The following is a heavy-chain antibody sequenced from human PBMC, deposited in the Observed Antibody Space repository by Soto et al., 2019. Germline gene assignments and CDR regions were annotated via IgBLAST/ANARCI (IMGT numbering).Heavy chain of an antibody. D-gene: IGHD3-3*01. V-gene: IGHV1-69*01. Sequence: QVQLVQSGAEVKKPGSSVKVSCKASGGTFSSYAISWVRQAPGQGLEWMGGIIPIFGTANYAQKFQGRVTITADESTSTAYMELSSLRSEDTAVYYCASSRGGTIFGVVIINPHYYYGMDVWGQGTTVTVSS. J-gene: IGHJ6*02. CDR3: ASSRGGTIFGVVIINPHYYYGMDV. CDR1: GGTFSSYA. CDR2: IIPIFGTA.